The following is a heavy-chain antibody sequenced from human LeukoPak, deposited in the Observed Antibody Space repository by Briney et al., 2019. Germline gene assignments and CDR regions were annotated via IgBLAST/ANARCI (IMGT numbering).Heavy chain of an antibody. D-gene: IGHD1-26*01. Sequence: PGGSLRLSCAASGFTFTTYSMNWVRQAPGKGLEWVSSITSSSSYIYYADSVKGRFTISRDNAKNSLYLQMNSLRAEDTAVYYCARGPYIYNGSYFWSDYWGQGTPVTVSS. J-gene: IGHJ4*02. V-gene: IGHV3-21*01. CDR3: ARGPYIYNGSYFWSDY. CDR2: ITSSSSYI. CDR1: GFTFTTYS.